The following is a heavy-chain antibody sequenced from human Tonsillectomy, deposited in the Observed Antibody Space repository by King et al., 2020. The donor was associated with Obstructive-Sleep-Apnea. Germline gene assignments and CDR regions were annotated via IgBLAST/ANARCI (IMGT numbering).Heavy chain of an antibody. D-gene: IGHD3-22*01. V-gene: IGHV3-30*04. CDR3: ARSPAFDSSGYLDVFDY. Sequence: VQLVESGGGVVQPGRSLRLSCAASGFTFSNFAMHWVRQAPGKGLEWVAVISYDGSNKYYADSVKGRFTISRDNSKNTLYLQMNSLRAEDTAVYYCARSPAFDSSGYLDVFDYWGQGALVTVSS. CDR2: ISYDGSNK. J-gene: IGHJ4*02. CDR1: GFTFSNFA.